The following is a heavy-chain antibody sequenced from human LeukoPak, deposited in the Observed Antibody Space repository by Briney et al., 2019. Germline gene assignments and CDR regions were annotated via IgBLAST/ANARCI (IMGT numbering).Heavy chain of an antibody. CDR1: GYIFIDHE. V-gene: IGHV1-8*02. CDR3: ARGRYMDV. CDR2: MNPKSGDT. Sequence: ASVKVSCKTSGYIFIDHEISWVRQAPGQGLEWMGWMNPKSGDTGYEQKFQGRITITRDSSISTVYMELSSLRFEDTALYYCARGRYMDVWGKGTTVTVSS. J-gene: IGHJ6*03.